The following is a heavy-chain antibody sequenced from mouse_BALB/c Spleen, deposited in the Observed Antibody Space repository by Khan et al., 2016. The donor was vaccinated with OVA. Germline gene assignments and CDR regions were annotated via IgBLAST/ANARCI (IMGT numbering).Heavy chain of an antibody. CDR3: TYSILFYYSMDY. CDR1: GYTFTSYW. CDR2: INPSTGYT. J-gene: IGHJ4*01. V-gene: IGHV1-7*01. Sequence: QVQLQQSGAELAKPGASVKMSCKASGYTFTSYWMHWVKQRPGQGLEWIGYINPSTGYTESNQKFKDKATLTTDTSSSTAYMQLSTLTSEDSAVXYCTYSILFYYSMDYWGQGTSVTVSS.